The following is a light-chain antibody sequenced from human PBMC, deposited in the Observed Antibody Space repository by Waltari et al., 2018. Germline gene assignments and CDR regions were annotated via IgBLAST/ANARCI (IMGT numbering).Light chain of an antibody. CDR1: TGAVTSGHY. CDR3: LLSYSGGGV. V-gene: IGLV7-46*01. Sequence: QAVVIQEPSLTVSPGGTVPLTRGSSTGAVTSGHYPYWFQQKPGQAPRTLIYDTSNQHSWTPARFSGSLLGGKAALTLSGAQPEDEADYYCLLSYSGGGVFGGGTKLTVL. CDR2: DTS. J-gene: IGLJ3*02.